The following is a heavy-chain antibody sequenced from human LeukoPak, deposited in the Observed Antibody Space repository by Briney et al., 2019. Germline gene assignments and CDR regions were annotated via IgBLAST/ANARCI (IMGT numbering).Heavy chain of an antibody. CDR1: GFTFSSSA. D-gene: IGHD6-13*01. V-gene: IGHV3-23*01. J-gene: IGHJ4*02. CDR2: LSGSGGST. CDR3: AKSYGNNWYHFDY. Sequence: GGSLRLSCAASGFTFSSSAMSWVRQAPGKGLEWVSTLSGSGGSTYYADSVKGRFTISRDNSKNTLYLQMNSLGAEDTAVYYCAKSYGNNWYHFDYWGQGALVTVSS.